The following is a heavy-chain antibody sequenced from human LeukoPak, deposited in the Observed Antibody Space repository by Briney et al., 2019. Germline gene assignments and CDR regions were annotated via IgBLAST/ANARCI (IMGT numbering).Heavy chain of an antibody. V-gene: IGHV4-39*01. CDR3: ARHDVSSVPAAYFEY. Sequence: SETLSLTCTVYGGSISSSSYYWGWIRQPPGKGLEWIGSIYYRRSTYYNPSLKSRATISVNTSKNQFSLKLSSVTGAETAVYYCARHDVSSVPAAYFEYWGQGALVTVSS. CDR2: IYYRRST. CDR1: GGSISSSSYY. J-gene: IGHJ4*02. D-gene: IGHD2-2*01.